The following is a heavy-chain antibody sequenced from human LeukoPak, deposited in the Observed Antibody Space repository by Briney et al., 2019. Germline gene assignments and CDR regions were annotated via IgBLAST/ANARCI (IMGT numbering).Heavy chain of an antibody. CDR3: ARGRKRHFWSGSQNSWFDP. D-gene: IGHD3-3*02. CDR2: ISPSGDIT. V-gene: IGHV3-21*01. CDR1: GFTFRSYG. J-gene: IGHJ5*02. Sequence: GGSLRLSCAASGFTFRSYGMHWVRQAPGKGLEWVSGISPSGDITYYADSVKGRFTISRDNAKNSLYLQMNSLRAEDTAVFYCARGRKRHFWSGSQNSWFDPWGQGALVTVSS.